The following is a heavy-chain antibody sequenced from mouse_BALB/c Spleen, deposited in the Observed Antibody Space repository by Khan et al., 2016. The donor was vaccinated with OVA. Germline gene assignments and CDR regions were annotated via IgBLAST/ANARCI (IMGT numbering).Heavy chain of an antibody. V-gene: IGHV5-6*01. Sequence: EVELVESGGDLVKPGGSLKLSCAASGFTFSTYGMSWVRQTPDMRLEWVATISSGGHYTYYPDSVKGRFTISRDNAKNTLYLQMSSLKSEDTAIYYCERLAYYYNSEVCAYWGQGTLVTVSA. J-gene: IGHJ3*01. CDR3: ERLAYYYNSEVCAY. CDR2: ISSGGHYT. D-gene: IGHD1-1*01. CDR1: GFTFSTYG.